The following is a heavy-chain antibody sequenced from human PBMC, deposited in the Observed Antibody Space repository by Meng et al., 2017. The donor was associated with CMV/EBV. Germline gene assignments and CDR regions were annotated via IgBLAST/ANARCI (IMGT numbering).Heavy chain of an antibody. CDR1: GFTFGDYA. J-gene: IGHJ4*02. Sequence: GESLKISCTSSGFTFGDYAINWVRQAPGKGLEWVGFIRSKAYAGTSEYAASVEGRFTISRDDSKSIAYLEMNSLVTEDTAVYYCTRAGEVYYDIGSYYSSAYWGQGTLVTVSS. V-gene: IGHV3-49*04. D-gene: IGHD3-22*01. CDR3: TRAGEVYYDIGSYYSSAY. CDR2: IRSKAYAGTS.